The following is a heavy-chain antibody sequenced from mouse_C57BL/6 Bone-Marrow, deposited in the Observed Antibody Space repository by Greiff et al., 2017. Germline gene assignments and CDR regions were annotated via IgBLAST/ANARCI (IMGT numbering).Heavy chain of an antibody. CDR3: TRDRGYGSSPYYFDY. CDR1: GFTFSSYA. V-gene: IGHV5-9-1*02. CDR2: ISSGGDYI. J-gene: IGHJ2*01. Sequence: EVHLVESGEGLVKPGGSLKLSCAASGFTFSSYAMSWVRQTPEKRLEWVAYISSGGDYIYYADTVKGRFTISRDNARNTLYLQMSSLKSEDTAMYYCTRDRGYGSSPYYFDYWGQGTTLTVSS. D-gene: IGHD1-1*01.